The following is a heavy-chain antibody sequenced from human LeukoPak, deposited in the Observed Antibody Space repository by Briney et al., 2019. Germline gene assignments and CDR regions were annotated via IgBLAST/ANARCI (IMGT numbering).Heavy chain of an antibody. CDR1: GYTLTELS. D-gene: IGHD4/OR15-4a*01. Sequence: ASVKVSCKVSGYTLTELSMHWVRQAPGKGLEWMGGFDPEDGETIYAQKFQGRVTMTRDTSISTAYMELSRLRSDDTAVYYCARRRRLYYFDYWGQGTLVTVSS. J-gene: IGHJ4*02. V-gene: IGHV1-24*01. CDR2: FDPEDGET. CDR3: ARRRRLYYFDY.